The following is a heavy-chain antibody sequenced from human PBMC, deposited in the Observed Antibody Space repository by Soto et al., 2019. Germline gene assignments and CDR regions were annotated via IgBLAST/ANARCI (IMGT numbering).Heavy chain of an antibody. J-gene: IGHJ6*02. Sequence: QVQLVQSGAEVKKPGSSVKVSCKASGGTFRSYSISWVRQAPGQGLEWMGGIIPIFDITNYAQKFQGRVTITADESTTTAYMELSSLGPDDTAVYYCARPDEGGYSSNHHYYYALDVWGQGTTVTV. D-gene: IGHD3-22*01. CDR1: GGTFRSYS. CDR3: ARPDEGGYSSNHHYYYALDV. V-gene: IGHV1-69*01. CDR2: IIPIFDIT.